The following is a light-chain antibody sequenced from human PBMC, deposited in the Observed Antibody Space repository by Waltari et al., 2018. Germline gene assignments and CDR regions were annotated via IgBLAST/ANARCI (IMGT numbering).Light chain of an antibody. CDR3: QQYATSALT. V-gene: IGKV3-20*01. J-gene: IGKJ4*01. CDR1: QSVSSSY. Sequence: LSLSPGERATLSCTASQSVSSSYLAWYQQKPGQGPRLLIYGASIRATGIPDRFTGSGSGTDFALTISRLEPEDFAVYYCQQYATSALTFGGGTKVEI. CDR2: GAS.